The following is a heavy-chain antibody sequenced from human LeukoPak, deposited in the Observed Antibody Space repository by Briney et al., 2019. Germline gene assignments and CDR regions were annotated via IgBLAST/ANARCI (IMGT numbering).Heavy chain of an antibody. V-gene: IGHV3-7*01. CDR1: GFTFSSYW. CDR3: ARDAAYGYDRFDY. D-gene: IGHD5-18*01. J-gene: IGHJ4*02. CDR2: IKEDGSDK. Sequence: GGSLRLSCAASGFTFSSYWMSWVRQAPGKGLEWVANIKEDGSDKNYVDSMKGRFTISRDNAKNSLYLQMNSLRAEDTAVYYCARDAAYGYDRFDYWGQGTQVTVSS.